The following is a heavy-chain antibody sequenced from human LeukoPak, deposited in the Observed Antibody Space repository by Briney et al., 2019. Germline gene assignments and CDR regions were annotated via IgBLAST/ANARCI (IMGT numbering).Heavy chain of an antibody. D-gene: IGHD2-2*01. Sequence: ASVKVSCKASGYTFTSYGISWVRQAPGQGLEWMGWISAYNGNTNYAQKLQGRVTMTTDTSTSKAYMELRSLRSDDTAVYYCARPQGYCRSTSCSNLFDYWGQGTLVTVSS. J-gene: IGHJ4*02. CDR1: GYTFTSYG. CDR2: ISAYNGNT. V-gene: IGHV1-18*04. CDR3: ARPQGYCRSTSCSNLFDY.